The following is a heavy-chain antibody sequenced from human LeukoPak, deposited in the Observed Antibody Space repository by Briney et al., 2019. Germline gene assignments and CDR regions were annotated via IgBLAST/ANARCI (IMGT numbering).Heavy chain of an antibody. CDR3: ARVEASYDILTGYYPGAVDY. Sequence: TSETLSLTCTVSGGSISSYYWSWIRQPPGKGLEWIGYIYYSGSTNYNPSLKSRVTISVDTSKNQFSLKLSSVTAADTAVYYCARVEASYDILTGYYPGAVDYWGQGTLVTVSS. D-gene: IGHD3-9*01. CDR1: GGSISSYY. V-gene: IGHV4-59*01. CDR2: IYYSGST. J-gene: IGHJ4*02.